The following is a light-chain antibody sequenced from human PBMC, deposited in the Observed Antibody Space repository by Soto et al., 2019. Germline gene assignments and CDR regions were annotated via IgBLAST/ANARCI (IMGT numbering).Light chain of an antibody. V-gene: IGKV1-5*01. CDR2: DVS. CDR3: QQYNTFWT. J-gene: IGKJ1*01. CDR1: QTINNW. Sequence: IHMTHSPSTLSASVLYRVTITFLASQTINNWLAWYQQKPGKAPKVLIYDVSTLGSGVPSRFSGSGSGTDFTLTISGLQPDDFGTYYCQQYNTFWTFGQGTKVDIK.